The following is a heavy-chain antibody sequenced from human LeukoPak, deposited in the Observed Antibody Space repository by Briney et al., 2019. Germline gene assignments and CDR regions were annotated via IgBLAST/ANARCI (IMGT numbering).Heavy chain of an antibody. V-gene: IGHV4-59*01. J-gene: IGHJ4*02. D-gene: IGHD5-12*01. Sequence: SETLSLTCTVSGGSISSYYWSWIRQPPGKGLEWIGYIYYSGSTNYNPSLKSRVTISVDTSKNQFSLKLSSVTAADTAVYYCAGVRPYGGYRSREWDYWGQGTLVTVSS. CDR2: IYYSGST. CDR3: AGVRPYGGYRSREWDY. CDR1: GGSISSYY.